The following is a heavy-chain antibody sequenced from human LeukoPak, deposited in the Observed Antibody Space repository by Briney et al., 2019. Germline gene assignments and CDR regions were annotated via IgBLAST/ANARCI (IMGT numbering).Heavy chain of an antibody. CDR2: INSSGGIA. CDR1: GFTFSSYG. CDR3: AKDQGELRFDP. Sequence: GASRRLSCGTSGFTFSSYGMTWVRQAPGKGLEWVSSINSSGGIAYYADSVKGRFTISRDNSRNTLFLQMNSLRAEDTAIYYCAKDQGELRFDPWGQGTLVTVSS. V-gene: IGHV3-23*01. J-gene: IGHJ5*02. D-gene: IGHD1-26*01.